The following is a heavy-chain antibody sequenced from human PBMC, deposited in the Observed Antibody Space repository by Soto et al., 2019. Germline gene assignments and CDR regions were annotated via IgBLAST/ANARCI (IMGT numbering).Heavy chain of an antibody. D-gene: IGHD5-18*01. Sequence: LRLSCAASGFTFSSYSMSWVRQAPGKGLEWVSTISGSGGSTYYAGSLKGRFTISRDTAKNTLYLQMHSLRAEDTAVYYCAKGYGYSYGLYYFDYWGQGPLVTVSS. CDR2: ISGSGGST. CDR1: GFTFSSYS. V-gene: IGHV3-23*01. CDR3: AKGYGYSYGLYYFDY. J-gene: IGHJ4*02.